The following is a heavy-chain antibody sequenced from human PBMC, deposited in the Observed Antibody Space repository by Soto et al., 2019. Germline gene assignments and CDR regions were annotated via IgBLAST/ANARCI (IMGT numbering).Heavy chain of an antibody. Sequence: GESLNISCKGSGYSFTSYWIGWVRQMPGKGLEWMGIIYPGDSDTRYSPTFQGQVTISADKSISTAYLQWSSLKASDTAMYYCARQRWHASDGMDVWGKGTTVTVSS. CDR2: IYPGDSDT. J-gene: IGHJ6*04. D-gene: IGHD4-17*01. CDR1: GYSFTSYW. V-gene: IGHV5-51*01. CDR3: ARQRWHASDGMDV.